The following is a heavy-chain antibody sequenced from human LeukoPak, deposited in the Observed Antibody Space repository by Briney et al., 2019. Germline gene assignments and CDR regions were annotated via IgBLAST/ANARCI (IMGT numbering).Heavy chain of an antibody. CDR2: INHSGST. Sequence: SETLFLTCAVYGGSFSGYYWSWIRQPPGKGLEWIGEINHSGSTNYSPSLKSRVTISVDTSKNQFSLRLSSVTAADTAVYYCARVSSRRLPPTYCYDRRNYFDYWGQGTLVTVSS. J-gene: IGHJ4*02. CDR3: ARVSSRRLPPTYCYDRRNYFDY. CDR1: GGSFSGYY. D-gene: IGHD3-22*01. V-gene: IGHV4-34*01.